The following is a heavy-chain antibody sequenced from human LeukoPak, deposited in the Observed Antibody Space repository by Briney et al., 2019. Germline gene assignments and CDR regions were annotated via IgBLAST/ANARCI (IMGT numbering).Heavy chain of an antibody. V-gene: IGHV4-38-2*02. CDR2: IYHSGSP. D-gene: IGHD3-16*02. Sequence: SETLSLTCTVSGYSISSGYYWGWIGQPPGKGLEWFGSIYHSGSPYYNPSLKSRVTISVDTSKNQFSLKLSSVTAADTAVYYCARGLYYDYVWGSYRFAIWFDPWGQGTLVTVSS. CDR3: ARGLYYDYVWGSYRFAIWFDP. J-gene: IGHJ5*02. CDR1: GYSISSGYY.